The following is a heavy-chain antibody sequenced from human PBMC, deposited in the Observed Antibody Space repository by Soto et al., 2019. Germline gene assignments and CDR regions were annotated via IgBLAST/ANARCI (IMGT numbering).Heavy chain of an antibody. J-gene: IGHJ6*02. CDR1: GFTFSSYA. V-gene: IGHV3-30-3*01. CDR2: ISYDGSNK. Sequence: SLRLSCAASGFTFSSYAMHWVRQAPGKGLGWVAVISYDGSNKYYADSVKGRFTISRDNSKNTLYLQMNSLRAEDTAVYYCAREHTMIVVVISLYYGMDVWGQGTTVTVSS. CDR3: AREHTMIVVVISLYYGMDV. D-gene: IGHD3-22*01.